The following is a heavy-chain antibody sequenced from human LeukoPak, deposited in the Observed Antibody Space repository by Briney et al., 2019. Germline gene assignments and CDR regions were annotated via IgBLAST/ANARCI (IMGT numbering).Heavy chain of an antibody. Sequence: GSLRLSCAASGFTVSSNYMSWVRQAPGKGLEWVSVIYSGGSTYYADSVKGRFTISRDNSKNTLYLQMNSLRAEDTAVYYCARDPGYYYGMDVWGQGTTVTVCS. CDR2: IYSGGST. V-gene: IGHV3-66*01. D-gene: IGHD3-10*01. CDR3: ARDPGYYYGMDV. J-gene: IGHJ6*02. CDR1: GFTVSSNY.